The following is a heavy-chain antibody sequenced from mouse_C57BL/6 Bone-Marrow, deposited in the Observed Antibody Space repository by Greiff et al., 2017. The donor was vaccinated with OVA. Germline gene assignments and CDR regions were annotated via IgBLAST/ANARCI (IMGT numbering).Heavy chain of an antibody. V-gene: IGHV5-9-1*02. CDR1: GFTFSSYA. D-gene: IGHD2-10*02. Sequence: DVKLQESGEGLVKPGGSLKLSCAASGFTFSSYAMSWVRQTPEKRLEWVAYISSGGDYIYYADTVKGRFTISRDNARNTLYLQLSSLKSEDTAMYYCTRYGNYAMDYWGQGTSFTVSS. CDR3: TRYGNYAMDY. J-gene: IGHJ4*01. CDR2: ISSGGDYI.